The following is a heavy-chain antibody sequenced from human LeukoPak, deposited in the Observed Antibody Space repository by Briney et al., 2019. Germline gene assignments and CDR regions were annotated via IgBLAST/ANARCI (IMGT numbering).Heavy chain of an antibody. J-gene: IGHJ5*02. CDR1: GGTISSYA. CDR2: IIPIFGTA. D-gene: IGHD6-19*01. V-gene: IGHV1-69*01. Sequence: SVKVSCKASGGTISSYAINWVRQAPGQGHEWMGAIIPIFGTANYAQKFQGRVTITADESPNTAYMELSSLRSADTAVYYCARGGSGWLNWFDLWGQGTLVTVSS. CDR3: ARGGSGWLNWFDL.